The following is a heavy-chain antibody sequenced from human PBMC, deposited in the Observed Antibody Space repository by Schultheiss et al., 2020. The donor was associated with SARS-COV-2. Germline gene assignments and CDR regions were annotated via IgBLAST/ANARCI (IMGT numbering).Heavy chain of an antibody. D-gene: IGHD1-26*01. CDR2: VSYDGSNK. CDR3: ARGGGVLRGATDY. CDR1: GFTFSSYA. Sequence: GGSLRLSCAVSGFTFSSYAMHWVRQAPGKGLEWVAVVSYDGSNKYYADFVKGRRFTISRDNSKNMLYLQMNSLRTEDTAVYYCARGGGVLRGATDYWGQGTLVTVS. J-gene: IGHJ4*02. V-gene: IGHV3-30-3*01.